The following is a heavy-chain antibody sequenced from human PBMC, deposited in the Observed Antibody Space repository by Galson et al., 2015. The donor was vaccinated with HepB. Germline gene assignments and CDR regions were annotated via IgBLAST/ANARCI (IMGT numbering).Heavy chain of an antibody. V-gene: IGHV3-48*01. CDR1: GFTFSSYS. D-gene: IGHD3-10*01. Sequence: SLRLSCAASGFTFSSYSMNWVRQAPGKGLEWVSYISSSSSTIYYADSVKGRFTISRDNAKNSLYLQMNSLRAEDTAVYYCVASGSPEPLDAFDIWGQGTMFTVSS. J-gene: IGHJ3*02. CDR3: VASGSPEPLDAFDI. CDR2: ISSSSSTI.